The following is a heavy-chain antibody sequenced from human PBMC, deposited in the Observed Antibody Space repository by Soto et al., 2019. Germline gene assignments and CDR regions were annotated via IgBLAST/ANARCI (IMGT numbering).Heavy chain of an antibody. Sequence: SETLCLTCSVSGGSMSSSRYYGGWFRQPPGKGLEWIGSIYYSGSTYYNPSLKSRVTISVDTSKNQFSLKLSSVTAADTAVYYCARTSVVVAATAFDYWGQGTLVT. CDR1: GGSMSSSRYY. D-gene: IGHD2-15*01. V-gene: IGHV4-39*01. J-gene: IGHJ4*02. CDR2: IYYSGST. CDR3: ARTSVVVAATAFDY.